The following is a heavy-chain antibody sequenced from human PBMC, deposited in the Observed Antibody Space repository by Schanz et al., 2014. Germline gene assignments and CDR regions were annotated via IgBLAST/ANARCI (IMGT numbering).Heavy chain of an antibody. V-gene: IGHV4-39*01. CDR3: ARHGGYYDVLNSFDI. CDR1: GGSISSGESY. D-gene: IGHD3-16*01. J-gene: IGHJ5*02. CDR2: FYFIGTT. Sequence: QLQLQESGPGLVKPSETLSLTCTVSGGSISSGESYWGWIRQSPEEGLQYIGGFYFIGTTAYSPSLKGRVTISVDTSKNQFSLMLTSVTAADTAVYFCARHGGYYDVLNSFDIWGQGTLVTVSS.